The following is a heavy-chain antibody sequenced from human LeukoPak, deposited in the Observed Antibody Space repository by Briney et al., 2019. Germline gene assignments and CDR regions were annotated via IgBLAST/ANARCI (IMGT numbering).Heavy chain of an antibody. J-gene: IGHJ4*02. V-gene: IGHV4-59*01. CDR2: IYYSGST. D-gene: IGHD3-16*01. CDR3: ARGGYYDYVWGSYPFDY. Sequence: SETLSLTCSVSGGSISSYYWNWIRQPPGKGPEWIGHIYYSGSTNYNPSLKSRVTISVDTSKNQFSLKLSSVTAADTAVYYCARGGYYDYVWGSYPFDYWGQGTLVTVSS. CDR1: GGSISSYY.